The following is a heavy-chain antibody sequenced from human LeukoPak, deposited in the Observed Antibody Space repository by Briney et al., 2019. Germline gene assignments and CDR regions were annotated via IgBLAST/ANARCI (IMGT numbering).Heavy chain of an antibody. CDR1: GGSISSSSYY. CDR2: IYYSGST. Sequence: PSETLSLTCTVSGGSISSSSYYWGWIRQPPGKGLEWIGSIYYSGSTYYNPSLKSRVTISVDTSKNQFSLKLSSVTAADTAVYYCARVGDYYDSSGYYYGWAFDYWGQGTLVTVSS. D-gene: IGHD3-22*01. J-gene: IGHJ4*02. CDR3: ARVGDYYDSSGYYYGWAFDY. V-gene: IGHV4-39*07.